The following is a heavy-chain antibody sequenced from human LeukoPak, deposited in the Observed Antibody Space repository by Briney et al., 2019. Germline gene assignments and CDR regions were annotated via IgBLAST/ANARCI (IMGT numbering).Heavy chain of an antibody. V-gene: IGHV4-4*02. CDR1: GGSISSSNW. CDR2: IYHSGST. Sequence: PSETLSLTCAVSGGSISSSNWWSWVRQPPGKGLEWIGEIYHSGSTNYNPSLKSRVTISVDKSKNQFSLKLSSVTAADTAVYYCVLGFPRYYYYYMDVWGKGTTVTISS. CDR3: VLGFPRYYYYYMDV. D-gene: IGHD6-13*01. J-gene: IGHJ6*03.